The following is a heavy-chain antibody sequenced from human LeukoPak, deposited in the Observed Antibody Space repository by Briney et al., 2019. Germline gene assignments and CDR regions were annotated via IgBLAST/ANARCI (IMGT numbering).Heavy chain of an antibody. J-gene: IGHJ4*02. CDR2: IDPNSGDT. CDR3: ARDSHFGMVTIAVDY. V-gene: IGHV1-2*04. D-gene: IGHD3-3*01. Sequence: GASVKVSCKASGYTFTGYYVHWVRQAPGQGLEWMGLIDPNSGDTNNRQEVPDWVIMTRDTFITTASMELTRMRSDDTAMYYCARDSHFGMVTIAVDYWGQATLVTVSS. CDR1: GYTFTGYY.